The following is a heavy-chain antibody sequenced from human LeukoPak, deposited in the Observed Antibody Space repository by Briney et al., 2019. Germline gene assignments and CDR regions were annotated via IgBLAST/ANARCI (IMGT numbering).Heavy chain of an antibody. CDR3: ARVNDSSGYRYFQH. D-gene: IGHD3-22*01. CDR2: INPNSGGT. CDR1: GYTFTGYY. V-gene: IGHV1-2*02. J-gene: IGHJ1*01. Sequence: RASVKVSCKASGYTFTGYYMHWVRQAPGQGLEWMGWINPNSGGTNYAQKFQGRVTMTRDTSISTAYMELSRLRSDDTAVYYCARVNDSSGYRYFQHWGQGTLVTVSS.